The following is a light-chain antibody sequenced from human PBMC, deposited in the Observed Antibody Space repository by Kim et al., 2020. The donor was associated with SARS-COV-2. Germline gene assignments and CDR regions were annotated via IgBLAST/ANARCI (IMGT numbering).Light chain of an antibody. CDR1: SSNIGSNY. CDR3: EVWDDSLSGVV. J-gene: IGLJ2*01. CDR2: RNT. Sequence: GKKSTISGSGSSSNIGSNYIYWYQQFPGTAPKLLIYRNTLRPSGVPDRFSGSKSGTSASLAISGLRSEDEATYYCEVWDDSLSGVVFGGGTQLTVL. V-gene: IGLV1-47*01.